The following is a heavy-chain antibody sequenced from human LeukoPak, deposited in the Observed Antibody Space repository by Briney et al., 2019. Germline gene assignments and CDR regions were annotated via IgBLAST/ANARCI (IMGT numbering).Heavy chain of an antibody. Sequence: PSETLSLTCTVSGDSISSSSYYWGWIRQPPGKGLEWIGSIYYSGSTYYNPSLKSRVTMSVDTSKNQFSLKLSSVTAADTAVYYCARHGGVGVIPDFDCWGPGTLVTVSS. D-gene: IGHD2-8*02. CDR2: IYYSGST. CDR1: GDSISSSSYY. V-gene: IGHV4-39*01. J-gene: IGHJ4*02. CDR3: ARHGGVGVIPDFDC.